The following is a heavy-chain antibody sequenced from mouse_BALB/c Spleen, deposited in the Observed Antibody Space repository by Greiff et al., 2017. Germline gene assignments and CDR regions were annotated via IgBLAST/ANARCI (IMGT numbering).Heavy chain of an antibody. J-gene: IGHJ2*01. CDR2: ISYSGST. D-gene: IGHD2-3*01. V-gene: IGHV3-2*02. CDR1: GYSITSDYA. Sequence: EVKLEESGPGLVKPSQSLSLTCTVTGYSITSDYAWNWIRQFPGNKLEWMGYISYSGSTSYNPSLKSRISITRDTSKNQFFLQLNSVTTEDTATYYCAKYEDYFDYWGQGTTLTVSS. CDR3: AKYEDYFDY.